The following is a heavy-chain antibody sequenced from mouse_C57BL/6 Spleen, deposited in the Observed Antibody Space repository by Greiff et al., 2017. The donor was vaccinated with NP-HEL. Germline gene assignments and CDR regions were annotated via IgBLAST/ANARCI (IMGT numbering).Heavy chain of an antibody. Sequence: QVQLKQSGPELVKPGASVKISCKASGYAFSSSWMNWVKQRPGKGLEWIGRIYPGDGDTNYNGKFKGKATLTADKSSSTAYMQLSSLTSEDSAVYFCASPNYYGSSPFAYWGQGTLVTVSA. J-gene: IGHJ3*01. CDR2: IYPGDGDT. D-gene: IGHD1-1*01. CDR3: ASPNYYGSSPFAY. V-gene: IGHV1-82*01. CDR1: GYAFSSSW.